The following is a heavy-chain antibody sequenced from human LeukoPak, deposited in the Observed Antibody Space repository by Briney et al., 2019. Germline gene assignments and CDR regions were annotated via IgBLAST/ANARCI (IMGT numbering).Heavy chain of an antibody. CDR3: ARDRGDYGGPDY. CDR2: IYTTGSN. Sequence: KSSDTLPLTRTVSGGSISSYYWSWLRPPAGKGLEWIGHIYTTGSNNYNPSLKSRVTISVDTSKNQCSLKLSSVTAADTAVYYCARDRGDYGGPDYWGRGTLVTVSS. V-gene: IGHV4-4*07. CDR1: GGSISSYY. D-gene: IGHD4-23*01. J-gene: IGHJ4*02.